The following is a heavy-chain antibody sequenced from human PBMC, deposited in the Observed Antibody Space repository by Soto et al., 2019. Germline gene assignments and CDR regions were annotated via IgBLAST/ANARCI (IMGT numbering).Heavy chain of an antibody. V-gene: IGHV5-51*01. CDR3: ARHVSILEWSTTYYYYMDV. J-gene: IGHJ6*03. Sequence: GGSLRLSCKGSGYSFTSYWIGWVRQMPGKGLEWMGIIYPGDSDTRYSPSFQGQVTISADKSISTAYLQWSSLKASDTAMYYCARHVSILEWSTTYYYYMDVWGKGTTVTVSS. CDR1: GYSFTSYW. D-gene: IGHD3-3*01. CDR2: IYPGDSDT.